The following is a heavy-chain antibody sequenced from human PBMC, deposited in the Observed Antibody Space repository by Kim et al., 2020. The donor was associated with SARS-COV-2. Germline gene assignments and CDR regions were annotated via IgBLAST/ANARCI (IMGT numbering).Heavy chain of an antibody. V-gene: IGHV2-5*02. CDR2: IYWDDDK. CDR3: AHSPYCSGGSCYGAFDI. Sequence: SGPTLVNPTQTLTLTCTFSGFSLSTSGVGVGWIRQPPGKALEWLALIYWDDDKRYSPSLKSRLTITKDTSKNQVVLTMTNMDPVDTATYYCAHSPYCSGGSCYGAFDIWGQGTMVTVSS. D-gene: IGHD2-15*01. J-gene: IGHJ3*02. CDR1: GFSLSTSGVG.